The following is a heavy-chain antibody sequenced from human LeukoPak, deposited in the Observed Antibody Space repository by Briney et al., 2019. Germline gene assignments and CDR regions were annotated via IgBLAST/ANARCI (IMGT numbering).Heavy chain of an antibody. V-gene: IGHV3-30*18. D-gene: IGHD3-22*01. CDR1: GFTFSSYG. Sequence: GGSLRLSCSASGFTFSSYGMHWVRQAPGKGLEWVAVISYDGSNKYYAESVNGRFTISRDNSKNTLYLQKNSLRAEDTAVYYCSKGTTHYCDSSGPDAFDIWGQGTMVTVSS. CDR3: SKGTTHYCDSSGPDAFDI. CDR2: ISYDGSNK. J-gene: IGHJ3*02.